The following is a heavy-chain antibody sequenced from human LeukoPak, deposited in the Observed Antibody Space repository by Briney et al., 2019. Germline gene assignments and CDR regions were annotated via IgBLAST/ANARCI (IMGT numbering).Heavy chain of an antibody. D-gene: IGHD5-12*01. J-gene: IGHJ5*02. CDR3: ARHRWDSGYYYGFNWFDP. CDR2: IYYRGST. Sequence: SQTLSLTSTVSGDSITSSSYVCGSIRQPPGRGLEWSGCIYYRGSTYHNPSLKSRVTISVDTSKSQFSLKLSSVTAADTAVYYCARHRWDSGYYYGFNWFDPWGQGTLVTVSS. CDR1: GDSITSSSYV. V-gene: IGHV4-39*01.